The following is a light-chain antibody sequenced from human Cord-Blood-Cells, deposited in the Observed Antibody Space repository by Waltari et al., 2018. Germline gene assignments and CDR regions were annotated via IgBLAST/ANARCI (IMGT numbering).Light chain of an antibody. V-gene: IGKV1-39*01. CDR1: QSISSY. CDR2: AAS. Sequence: DIQMSQSPPSLSASVGDRVTITCRASQSISSYLNWDQQKPGKAPKVLIYAASSVQSGVPSGFSGSGSGTEFTLTISSLQPEDCATYDCQQSYSTPYTFGQGTRLEIK. J-gene: IGKJ2*01. CDR3: QQSYSTPYT.